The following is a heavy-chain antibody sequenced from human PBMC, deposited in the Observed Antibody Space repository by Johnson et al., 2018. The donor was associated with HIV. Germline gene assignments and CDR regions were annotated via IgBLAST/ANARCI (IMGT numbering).Heavy chain of an antibody. CDR3: AKGSGSGWLRDAFDI. CDR1: GFTFDDYA. V-gene: IGHV3-9*01. J-gene: IGHJ3*02. D-gene: IGHD6-19*01. CDR2: ISWDSGRI. Sequence: VQLVESVGGLVQPGRSLRLSCVASGFTFDDYAMHWVRQAPGKGLQWVSGISWDSGRIGYTDSVKDRFTISRDNAKNSLYLEMNSLRAEDTAVYYCAKGSGSGWLRDAFDIWGQGTMVTVSS.